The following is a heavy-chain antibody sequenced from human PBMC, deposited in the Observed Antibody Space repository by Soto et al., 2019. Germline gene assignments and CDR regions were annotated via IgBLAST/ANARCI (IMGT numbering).Heavy chain of an antibody. CDR2: ISAYNGNT. J-gene: IGHJ5*02. CDR1: GYTFTSYG. V-gene: IGHV1-18*01. Sequence: ASVKVSCKASGYTFTSYGISWVRQAPGQGLEWMGWISAYNGNTNYAQKLQGRVTMTTDTSTSTAYMELRSLRSDDTAVYYCARDQAPDIVVVPAAIEPWGRGTLVTVPS. D-gene: IGHD2-2*01. CDR3: ARDQAPDIVVVPAAIEP.